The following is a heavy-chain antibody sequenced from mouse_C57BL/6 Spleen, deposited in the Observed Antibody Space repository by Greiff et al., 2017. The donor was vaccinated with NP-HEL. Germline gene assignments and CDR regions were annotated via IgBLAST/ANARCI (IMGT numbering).Heavy chain of an antibody. D-gene: IGHD1-1*01. CDR2: IFPGSGSP. CDR1: GYTFTDYY. Sequence: VQLQESGPELVKPGASVKISCKASGYTFTDYYINWVKQRPGQGLEWIGWIFPGSGSPYYNEQFKGKATLTVDKSSSTAYMLLSSLTSEDSAVYFCARDRGYGSSYGYFDVWGTGTTVTVSS. J-gene: IGHJ1*03. CDR3: ARDRGYGSSYGYFDV. V-gene: IGHV1-75*01.